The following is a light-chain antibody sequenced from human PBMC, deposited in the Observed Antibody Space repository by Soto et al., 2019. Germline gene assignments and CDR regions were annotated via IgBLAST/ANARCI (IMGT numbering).Light chain of an antibody. V-gene: IGKV3-15*01. Sequence: EIVMTQSPATLSVSPGESATLSCRASQSISGNLAWYQQKPGLAPRLLIYHTSTRATGVPARFSGSRSGAEFTLTISSLQSEDFAVYYCQHYVTWPLTFGGGTKVDIK. CDR1: QSISGN. J-gene: IGKJ4*01. CDR3: QHYVTWPLT. CDR2: HTS.